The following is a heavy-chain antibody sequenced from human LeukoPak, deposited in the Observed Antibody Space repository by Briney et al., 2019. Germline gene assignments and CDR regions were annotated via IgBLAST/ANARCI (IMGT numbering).Heavy chain of an antibody. J-gene: IGHJ4*02. CDR2: ISGSGGST. V-gene: IGHV3-23*01. CDR1: GFTFSSYA. Sequence: GGSLRLSCAASGFTFSSYAMSWVRQAPGKGLEWVSAISGSGGSTYYADSVKGRFTISRDNSKNTLYLQMNSLRAEDTAVYYCARQPVLDSSWTDKEGFFDYWGQGTLVTVSS. D-gene: IGHD6-13*01. CDR3: ARQPVLDSSWTDKEGFFDY.